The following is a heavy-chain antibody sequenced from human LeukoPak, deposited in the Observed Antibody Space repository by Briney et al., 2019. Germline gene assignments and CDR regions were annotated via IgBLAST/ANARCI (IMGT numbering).Heavy chain of an antibody. Sequence: ASVKVSCNASGYSLTSHGTSWVRQAPGQGLEWMGWVSPYNGNTNYAQNLQGRVTMTTDTFTSTAFMELRSLRSDDTAVYYCARDKTHVAYYYDKSRDHAFDIWGQGTMVTVSS. D-gene: IGHD3-22*01. CDR2: VSPYNGNT. CDR3: ARDKTHVAYYYDKSRDHAFDI. CDR1: GYSLTSHG. J-gene: IGHJ3*02. V-gene: IGHV1-18*01.